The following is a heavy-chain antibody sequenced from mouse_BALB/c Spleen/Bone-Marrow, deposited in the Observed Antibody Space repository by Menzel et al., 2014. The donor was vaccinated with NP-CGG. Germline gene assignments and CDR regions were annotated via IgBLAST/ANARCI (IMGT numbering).Heavy chain of an antibody. V-gene: IGHV1-80*01. CDR1: GYAFSSYW. J-gene: IGHJ2*01. CDR2: IYPGDDDT. Sequence: VKLMESGAELVRPGSSVKISCKASGYAFSSYWPNWVKRRPGQGLEWIGQIYPGDDDTNYNGKFKGKATLTADKSSSTAYMQLSSLTSEDSAVYFCTRRYYDYDVRYFDYWGQGTTLTVSS. D-gene: IGHD2-4*01. CDR3: TRRYYDYDVRYFDY.